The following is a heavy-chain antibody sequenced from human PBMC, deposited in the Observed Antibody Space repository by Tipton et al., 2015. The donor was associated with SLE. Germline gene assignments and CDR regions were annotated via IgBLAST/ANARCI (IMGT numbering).Heavy chain of an antibody. CDR1: GGSFSGYY. Sequence: TLSLTCAVYGGSFSGYYWSWIRQPPGKGLEWIGEINDSGSTNYNPSLKSRVTISVDTSKNQFSLKLSSVTAADTAVYYCAREYSSSWFSLGYWGQGTLVTVSS. D-gene: IGHD6-13*01. J-gene: IGHJ4*02. V-gene: IGHV4-34*01. CDR2: INDSGST. CDR3: AREYSSSWFSLGY.